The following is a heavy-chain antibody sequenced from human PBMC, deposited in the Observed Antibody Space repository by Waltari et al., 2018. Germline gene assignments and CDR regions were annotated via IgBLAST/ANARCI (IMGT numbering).Heavy chain of an antibody. Sequence: EVQLVESGGGLIQPGGSLRLSCAASGFTVSSNYMSWVRQAPGTGLEWVSVIYSGGSTYYADSVKGRFTISRDNSKNTLYLQMDSLRAEDTAVYYCARSYGEQWLTPFDYWGQGTLVTVSS. J-gene: IGHJ4*02. CDR3: ARSYGEQWLTPFDY. V-gene: IGHV3-53*01. D-gene: IGHD6-19*01. CDR1: GFTVSSNY. CDR2: IYSGGST.